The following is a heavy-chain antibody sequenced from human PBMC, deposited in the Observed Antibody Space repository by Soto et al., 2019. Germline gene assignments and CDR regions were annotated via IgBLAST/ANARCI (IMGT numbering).Heavy chain of an antibody. Sequence: EVQLVESGGGLIQPGGSLRLSCAASGFTVSSNYMTWVRQGPGKGLEWVSVIYGGGTTYYADSVKGRFTISRDNSKNTLYLQVNSLRAEDTAVYYCVQTTGWPGFDFWGQGTLVTVSS. CDR2: IYGGGTT. V-gene: IGHV3-53*01. CDR3: VQTTGWPGFDF. D-gene: IGHD6-19*01. CDR1: GFTVSSNY. J-gene: IGHJ4*02.